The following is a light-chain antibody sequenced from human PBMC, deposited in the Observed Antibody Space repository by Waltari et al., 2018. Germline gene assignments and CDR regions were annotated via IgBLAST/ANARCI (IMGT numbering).Light chain of an antibody. Sequence: EIVLTQSPATLSLSPGERATLSCRACQSIYRYLGWFQQKPGQAPRLLIHDASIRATGIPVRFSGSGSGTDFTLTISSLEPEDFAVYFCQQRSNWPRTFGQGTRVEIK. CDR2: DAS. CDR3: QQRSNWPRT. V-gene: IGKV3-11*01. J-gene: IGKJ1*01. CDR1: QSIYRY.